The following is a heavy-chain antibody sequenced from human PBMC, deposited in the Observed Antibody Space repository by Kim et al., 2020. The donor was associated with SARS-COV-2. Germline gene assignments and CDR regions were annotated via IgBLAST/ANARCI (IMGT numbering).Heavy chain of an antibody. CDR1: GFTFDDYA. J-gene: IGHJ6*02. D-gene: IGHD3-10*01. Sequence: GGSLRLSCAASGFTFDDYAMHWVRQAPGKGLEWVSGISWNSGSIGYADSVKGRFTISRDNAKNSLYLQMNSLRAEDTALYYCAKELKGESDYYYGMDVWGQGTTVTVSS. CDR3: AKELKGESDYYYGMDV. CDR2: ISWNSGSI. V-gene: IGHV3-9*01.